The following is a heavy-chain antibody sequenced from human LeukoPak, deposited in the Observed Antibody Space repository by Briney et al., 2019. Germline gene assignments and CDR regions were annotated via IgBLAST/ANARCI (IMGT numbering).Heavy chain of an antibody. J-gene: IGHJ3*01. V-gene: IGHV3-74*01. CDR1: RFSFSSYW. CDR3: AKSECTGTTRPPGLKCGVLTL. CDR2: INSDGSSS. D-gene: IGHD2-8*02. Sequence: PGGSLRLSCAASRFSFSSYWMHWVRQGPGKGLVWVSHINSDGSSSSYADSVKGRFTISRDNAKNTLYLQMNSLRAEYSAVYFCAKSECTGTTRPPGLKCGVLTLWSHGTMVTVSS.